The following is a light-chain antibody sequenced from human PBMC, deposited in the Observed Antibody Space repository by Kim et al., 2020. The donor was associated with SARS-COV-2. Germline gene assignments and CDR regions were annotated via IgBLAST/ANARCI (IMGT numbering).Light chain of an antibody. Sequence: PGERVTLSCRASQSISTNVVWTQHKPGKSPRLLIYGASSRATGIPDRFSGSGSGTDFTLTITGLEPEDYAVYYCHQYAGAPWTLGQGTKVDI. J-gene: IGKJ1*01. CDR1: QSISTN. CDR3: HQYAGAPWT. V-gene: IGKV3-20*01. CDR2: GAS.